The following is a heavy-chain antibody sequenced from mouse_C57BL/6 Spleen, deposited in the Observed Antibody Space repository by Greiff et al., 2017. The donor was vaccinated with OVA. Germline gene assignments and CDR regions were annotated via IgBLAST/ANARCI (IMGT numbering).Heavy chain of an antibody. D-gene: IGHD2-4*01. V-gene: IGHV1-69*01. CDR1: GYTFTSYW. J-gene: IGHJ4*01. CDR3: ARGLRRYYAMDY. Sequence: QVQLQQPGAELVMPGASVKLSCKASGYTFTSYWMHWVKQRPGQGLEWIGEIDPSDSYTNYNQKFKGKSTLTVDKSSRTAYMQLSSLTSEDSAVYYCARGLRRYYAMDYWGQGTSVTVSS. CDR2: IDPSDSYT.